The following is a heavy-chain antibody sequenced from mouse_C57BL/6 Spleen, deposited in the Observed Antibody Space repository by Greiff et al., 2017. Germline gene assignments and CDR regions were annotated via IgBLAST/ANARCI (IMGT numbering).Heavy chain of an antibody. CDR1: GYAFRSYW. D-gene: IGHD1-1*01. J-gene: IGHJ4*01. V-gene: IGHV1-80*01. CDR3: ARLDTTVVEHYDAMDY. Sequence: QVQLQQSGAELVKPGASVKISCKASGYAFRSYWMNWVKQRPGKGLAWIGQIYPGDGDTTYNGKFKGKAILPAAKSSSTAYMQISSLTSEDSVVYFCARLDTTVVEHYDAMDYWGQGTSVNVSS. CDR2: IYPGDGDT.